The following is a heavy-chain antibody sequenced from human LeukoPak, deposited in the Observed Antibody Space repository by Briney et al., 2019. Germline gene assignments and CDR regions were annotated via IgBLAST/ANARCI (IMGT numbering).Heavy chain of an antibody. CDR3: ARNWGDYFDY. Sequence: ASVKVSCKXSGYTFTSYGISWARQAPRQGLEWMGWISAYNGNTNYAQKLQGRVTMTTDTSTSTAYMELRSLRSDDTAVYYCARNWGDYFDYWGQGTLVTVSS. J-gene: IGHJ4*02. CDR1: GYTFTSYG. D-gene: IGHD7-27*01. V-gene: IGHV1-18*01. CDR2: ISAYNGNT.